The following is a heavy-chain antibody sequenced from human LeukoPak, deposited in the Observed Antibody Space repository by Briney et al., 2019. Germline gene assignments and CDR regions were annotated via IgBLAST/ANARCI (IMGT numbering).Heavy chain of an antibody. Sequence: GASVKVSCKTSGFTFTTYTMHWVRRAPGQRLEWMGWINAANGNTQYSQKFQGRVTITRDRSASTAYMELSSLRSEDTAVYYCARGAPIRVAVAATFDPWGQGTLVTVPS. CDR2: INAANGNT. CDR1: GFTFTTYT. D-gene: IGHD6-19*01. J-gene: IGHJ5*02. V-gene: IGHV1-3*01. CDR3: ARGAPIRVAVAATFDP.